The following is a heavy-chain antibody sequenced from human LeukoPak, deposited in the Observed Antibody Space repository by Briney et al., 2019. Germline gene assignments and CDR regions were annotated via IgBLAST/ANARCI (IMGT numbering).Heavy chain of an antibody. J-gene: IGHJ4*02. Sequence: GRSLRLSCAASGVTFSSYAMHWVRQAPGKGLEWVAVISYDGSNKYYADSVKGRFTISRDNSKNTLYLQMNSLRAEDTAVYYCARDMTLIAAAGPIDYWGQGTLVTVSS. CDR3: ARDMTLIAAAGPIDY. V-gene: IGHV3-30-3*01. CDR2: ISYDGSNK. D-gene: IGHD6-13*01. CDR1: GVTFSSYA.